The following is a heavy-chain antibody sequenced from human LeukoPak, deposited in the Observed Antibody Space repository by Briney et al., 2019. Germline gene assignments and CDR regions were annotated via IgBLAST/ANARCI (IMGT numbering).Heavy chain of an antibody. D-gene: IGHD3-3*01. Sequence: ASVKVSCKASGYTFTSYYMHWVRQAPGQGPEWMGVINPSGGSTTYAQKFQGRVTVTRDTSTRTVYMELSSLRSEDTAVYYCARGTYYDFWSGYWGSSTIDYWGQGTLVTVSS. CDR1: GYTFTSYY. CDR3: ARGTYYDFWSGYWGSSTIDY. CDR2: INPSGGST. V-gene: IGHV1-46*03. J-gene: IGHJ4*02.